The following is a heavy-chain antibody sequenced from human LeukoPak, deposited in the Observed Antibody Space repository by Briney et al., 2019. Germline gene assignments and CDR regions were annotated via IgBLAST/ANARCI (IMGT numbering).Heavy chain of an antibody. CDR1: GFTFNSYS. V-gene: IGHV3-21*01. CDR2: ISSSSSSI. Sequence: PGGSLRLSCAASGFTFNSYSMNWVRQAPGKGLEWVSSISSSSSSIYYAVSVKGRFTISRDNAKNSLYLQMNSLRAEDTAVYYCARASGDIVETATMGSYWGQGTLVTVSS. D-gene: IGHD5-18*01. J-gene: IGHJ4*02. CDR3: ARASGDIVETATMGSY.